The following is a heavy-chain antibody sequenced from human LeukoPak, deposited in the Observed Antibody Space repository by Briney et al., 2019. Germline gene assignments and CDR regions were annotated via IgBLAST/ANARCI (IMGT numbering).Heavy chain of an antibody. D-gene: IGHD5-18*01. CDR3: ARDRGYSYADAFDI. CDR1: GYTFTSYY. J-gene: IGHJ3*02. CDR2: INPNSGGT. V-gene: IGHV1-2*02. Sequence: ASVKVSCKASGYTFTSYYMHWVRQAPGQGLEWMGWINPNSGGTNYAQKFQGRVTMTRDTSISTAYMELSRLRSDDTAVYYCARDRGYSYADAFDIWGQGTMVTVSS.